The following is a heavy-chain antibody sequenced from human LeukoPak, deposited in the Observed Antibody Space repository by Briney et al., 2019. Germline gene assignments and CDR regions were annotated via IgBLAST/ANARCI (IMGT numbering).Heavy chain of an antibody. CDR3: ARHAQKYNPLDV. D-gene: IGHD1-14*01. V-gene: IGHV4-4*09. J-gene: IGHJ6*04. CDR1: GGSISSYY. Sequence: KTSETLSLTCTVSGGSISSYYWSWIRQPPGKGLEWIGYIYTSGSTNYNPSLKSRVTISVDTPKNQFSLKLSSVTAADTAVYYCARHAQKYNPLDVWGKGTTVTVSS. CDR2: IYTSGST.